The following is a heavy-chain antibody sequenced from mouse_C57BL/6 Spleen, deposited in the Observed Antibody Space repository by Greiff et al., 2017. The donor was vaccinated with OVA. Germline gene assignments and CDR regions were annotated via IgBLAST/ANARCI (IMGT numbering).Heavy chain of an antibody. CDR1: GYTFTSYW. V-gene: IGHV1-50*01. Sequence: QVQLKQPGAELVKPGASVKLSCKASGYTFTSYWMQWVKQRPGQGLEWIGEIDPSDSYTNYNQKFKGKATLTVDKSSSTAYMQLSSLTSEDSAVYYCARAPTANYAMDYWGQGTSVTVSS. J-gene: IGHJ4*01. D-gene: IGHD3-3*01. CDR3: ARAPTANYAMDY. CDR2: IDPSDSYT.